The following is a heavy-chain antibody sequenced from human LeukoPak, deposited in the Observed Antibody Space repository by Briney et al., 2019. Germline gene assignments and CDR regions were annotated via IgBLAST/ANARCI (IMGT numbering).Heavy chain of an antibody. CDR1: GFTFSSYN. CDR3: ARLSKGILYYYMDV. CDR2: ISSSGITI. V-gene: IGHV3-48*01. J-gene: IGHJ6*03. D-gene: IGHD1-14*01. Sequence: GGSLRLSCAASGFTFSSYNMNWVRQAPGRGLEWVSYISSSGITIYYADSVKGRFTISRDNAKNSLYLQMNSLRAEDTAVYYCARLSKGILYYYMDVWGKGTTVTISS.